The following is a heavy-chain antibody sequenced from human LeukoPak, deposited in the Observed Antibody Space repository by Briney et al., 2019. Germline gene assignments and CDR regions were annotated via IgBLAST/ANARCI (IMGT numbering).Heavy chain of an antibody. J-gene: IGHJ4*02. D-gene: IGHD4-17*01. V-gene: IGHV1-46*01. CDR2: INPSGGST. CDR3: ARGPSTVTTYYFEY. CDR1: GYTFTNYY. Sequence: ASVKVSCKASGYTFTNYYIHWVRQAPGQGLECMGIINPSGGSTSYAQKFQGRVTMTRDTSTSTVYMELASLRSEDTAVYYCARGPSTVTTYYFEYWGQGTLVTVSS.